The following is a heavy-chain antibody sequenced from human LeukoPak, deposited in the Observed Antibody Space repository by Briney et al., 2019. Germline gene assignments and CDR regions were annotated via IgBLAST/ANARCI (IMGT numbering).Heavy chain of an antibody. V-gene: IGHV3-23*01. CDR2: ISGSGGST. CDR3: AKDRGMTGYCSGGSCYLFDY. D-gene: IGHD2-15*01. CDR1: GFTFSSYA. J-gene: IGHJ4*02. Sequence: PGGSLRLSCAASGFTFSSYAMSWVRLAPGKGLEWVSAISGSGGSTYYADSVKGRFTISRDNSKNTLYLQMNSLRAEDTAVYYCAKDRGMTGYCSGGSCYLFDYWGQGTLVTVSS.